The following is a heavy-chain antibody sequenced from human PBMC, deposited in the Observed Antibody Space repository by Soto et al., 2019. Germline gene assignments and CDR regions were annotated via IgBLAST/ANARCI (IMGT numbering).Heavy chain of an antibody. J-gene: IGHJ4*02. CDR1: GGSIKSYL. V-gene: IGHV4-4*07. D-gene: IGHD3-10*01. Sequence: SETLSLTCSVSGGSIKSYLWSWIRQPAGKGLEWIGRVYSSGTTDYNPSLNSRATMSVETSKNQFSLKLSSVTAADTAVYYCTRDIGSFAYGEGYWGERIQVTVSS. CDR2: VYSSGTT. CDR3: TRDIGSFAYGEGY.